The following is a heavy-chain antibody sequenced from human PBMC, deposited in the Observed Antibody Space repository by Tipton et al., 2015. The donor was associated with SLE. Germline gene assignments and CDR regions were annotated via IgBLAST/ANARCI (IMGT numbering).Heavy chain of an antibody. CDR3: ARDQQGYGDYFDY. CDR1: GGSISSYY. Sequence: LSLTCTVSGGSISSYYWSWIRQPPGKGLEWIGYIYYSGSTNYNPSLKSRVTISVDTSKNQFSLKLSSVTAADTAVYYCARDQQGYGDYFDYWGQGTLVTVSS. V-gene: IGHV4-59*01. J-gene: IGHJ4*02. CDR2: IYYSGST. D-gene: IGHD4-17*01.